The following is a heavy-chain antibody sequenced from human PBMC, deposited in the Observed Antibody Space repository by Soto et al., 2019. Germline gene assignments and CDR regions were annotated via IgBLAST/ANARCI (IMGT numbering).Heavy chain of an antibody. CDR1: GYTFSSHD. J-gene: IGHJ6*02. D-gene: IGHD3-16*01. CDR2: MNPNSGNT. V-gene: IGHV1-8*01. Sequence: QVQLVQSGAEVKKPGASVKVSCKASGYTFSSHDINWVRQATGQGLEWMGWMNPNSGNTGYAQKFQGRVTMTRNTSISTAYMELSSLRSDDMAVYYCASYVRSYYNGMDVWGQWTTVTVSS. CDR3: ASYVRSYYNGMDV.